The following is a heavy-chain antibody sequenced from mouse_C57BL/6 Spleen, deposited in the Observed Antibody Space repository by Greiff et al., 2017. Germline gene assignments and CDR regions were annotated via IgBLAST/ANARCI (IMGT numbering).Heavy chain of an antibody. D-gene: IGHD1-1*01. CDR1: GFTFSDYY. CDR2: ISNGGGST. Sequence: EVMLVESGGGLVQPGGSLKLSCAASGFTFSDYYMYWVRQTPEKRLEWVAYISNGGGSTYYPDTVKGRFTISRDNAKNTLYLQMSRLKSEDTAMYYCAREGVYYGSSPFDYWGQGTTLTVSS. CDR3: AREGVYYGSSPFDY. J-gene: IGHJ2*01. V-gene: IGHV5-12*01.